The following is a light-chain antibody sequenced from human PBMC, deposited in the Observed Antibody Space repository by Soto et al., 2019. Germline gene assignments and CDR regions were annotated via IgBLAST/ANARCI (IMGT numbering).Light chain of an antibody. Sequence: EIVMTQSPATLSVSPGERVTFSCRASQNLYNKLAWYQHKPGQAPRLLISGASTGATGVPPRFSGSGSGTDFTLTVNSLQSEDIAVYYCQQYHNWPVTFGGGTKVDIK. J-gene: IGKJ4*01. CDR3: QQYHNWPVT. CDR2: GAS. V-gene: IGKV3-15*01. CDR1: QNLYNK.